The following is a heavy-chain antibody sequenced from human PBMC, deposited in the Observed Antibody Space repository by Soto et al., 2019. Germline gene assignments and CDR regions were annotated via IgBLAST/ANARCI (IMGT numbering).Heavy chain of an antibody. J-gene: IGHJ4*02. CDR3: TRSGGLGRYKAIPPPFDY. V-gene: IGHV1-2*04. D-gene: IGHD1-26*01. CDR2: INPNSGGT. CDR1: GYTFTGYY. Sequence: GASVKVSCKASGYTFTGYYMPWVRQAPGQGLEWMGWINPNSGGTNYAQKVQGWVTMTRDTSVSTAYMELSRLRSDDTAVYYCTRSGGLGRYKAIPPPFDYWGQGTLVTVSS.